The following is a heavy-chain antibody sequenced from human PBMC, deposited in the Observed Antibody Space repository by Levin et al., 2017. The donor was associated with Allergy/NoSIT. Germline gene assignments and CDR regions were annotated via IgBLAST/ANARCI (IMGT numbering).Heavy chain of an antibody. V-gene: IGHV3-30*18. CDR3: AKEYYDFWSGHYRPYYGMDV. D-gene: IGHD3-3*01. CDR2: ISYDGSNK. J-gene: IGHJ6*02. CDR1: GFTFSNYG. Sequence: PGGSLRLSCAASGFTFSNYGMHWVRQAPGKGLEWVAVISYDGSNKYYADSVKGRFTISRDNSKNTLYLQMNSLRAEDTAVYYCAKEYYDFWSGHYRPYYGMDVWGQGTTVTVSS.